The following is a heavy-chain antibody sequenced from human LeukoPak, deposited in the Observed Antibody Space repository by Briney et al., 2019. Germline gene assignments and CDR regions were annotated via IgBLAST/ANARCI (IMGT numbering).Heavy chain of an antibody. J-gene: IGHJ3*02. CDR2: IKSTLDGGTT. V-gene: IGHV3-15*07. Sequence: PSETLSLTCTVSGGSISNYYWSWVRQVPGKGLEWVGRIKSTLDGGTTDLAAPVKDRFTVSRDDSKETLYLQMNSLKTEDTAIYYCTTGGNVIVAGTRAFDIWGQGTMVTVSS. D-gene: IGHD6-19*01. CDR1: GGSISNYY. CDR3: TTGGNVIVAGTRAFDI.